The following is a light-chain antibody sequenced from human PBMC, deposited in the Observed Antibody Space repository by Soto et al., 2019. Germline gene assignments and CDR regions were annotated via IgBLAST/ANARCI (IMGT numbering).Light chain of an antibody. CDR2: YDG. V-gene: IGLV3-21*04. CDR1: DIGTKS. Sequence: SYELTQPPSVSVAPGKTARITCVGNDIGTKSVHWYLQKPGQAPVLVIYYDGDRPSGVPERFAGSNSETTATLTISRVAAGDEADYYCQVWDSTRDHVVFGGGTKLTVL. CDR3: QVWDSTRDHVV. J-gene: IGLJ2*01.